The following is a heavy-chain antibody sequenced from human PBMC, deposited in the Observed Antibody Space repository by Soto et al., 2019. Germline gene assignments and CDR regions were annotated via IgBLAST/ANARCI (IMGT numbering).Heavy chain of an antibody. CDR3: ARLDIVVVVAATQVYYGMDV. V-gene: IGHV3-30*03. CDR1: GFTFSSYG. J-gene: IGHJ6*02. D-gene: IGHD2-15*01. Sequence: GGSLRLSCAASGFTFSSYGMHWVRQAPGKGLEWVAVISYDGINKYYADSVKGRFTISRDNAKNSLYLQMNSLRDEDTAVYYCARLDIVVVVAATQVYYGMDVWGQGTTVTVSS. CDR2: ISYDGINK.